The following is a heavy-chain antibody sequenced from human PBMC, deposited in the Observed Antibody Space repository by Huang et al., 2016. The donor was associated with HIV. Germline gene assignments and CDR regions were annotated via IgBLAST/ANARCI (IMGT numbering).Heavy chain of an antibody. Sequence: QVQLVQSGAEVKKPGASVKVSCKASGYTFYYYDISWVRQAPGKGLEWMGWIRTDKCKTDYAERLQGRVTMTTDTSTSTAYMELRSLRSDDTAVYYCARRSLYSGKYYGHFDYWGQGTLVTVSS. J-gene: IGHJ4*02. V-gene: IGHV1-18*04. CDR2: IRTDKCKT. CDR1: GYTFYYYD. CDR3: ARRSLYSGKYYGHFDY. D-gene: IGHD1-26*01.